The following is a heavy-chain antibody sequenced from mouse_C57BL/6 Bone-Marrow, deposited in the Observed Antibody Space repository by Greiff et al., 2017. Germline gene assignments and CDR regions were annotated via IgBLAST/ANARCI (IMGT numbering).Heavy chain of an antibody. J-gene: IGHJ1*03. CDR1: EYEFPSHD. D-gene: IGHD2-2*01. CDR2: INSDGGST. V-gene: IGHV5-2*01. Sequence: EVQRVESGGGLVQPGASLKLSCESNEYEFPSHDMSWVRKTPEKRLELVAAINSDGGSTYYPHTMERRFIMSRDNTKKTLYLQMSSLRSEDTALYYCAIYGYDVSYWYFDVWGTGTTVTVSS. CDR3: AIYGYDVSYWYFDV.